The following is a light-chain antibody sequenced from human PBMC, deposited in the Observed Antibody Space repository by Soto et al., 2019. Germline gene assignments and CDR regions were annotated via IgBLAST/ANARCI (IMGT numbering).Light chain of an antibody. Sequence: IQMTHSPSTLSASVGDRVTFTCRASQSVSIWLAWYQQKPGKAPKLLISGASTLESGVPSRFSGSGSGTEFTLTISSLQPDDFATYYRQQYKNYLTFGQGTKVDIK. CDR3: QQYKNYLT. CDR1: QSVSIW. CDR2: GAS. V-gene: IGKV1-5*01. J-gene: IGKJ1*01.